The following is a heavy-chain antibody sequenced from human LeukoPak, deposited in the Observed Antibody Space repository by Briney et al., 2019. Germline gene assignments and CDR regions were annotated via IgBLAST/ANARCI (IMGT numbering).Heavy chain of an antibody. V-gene: IGHV3-33*08. CDR3: ATGSGYYYDH. D-gene: IGHD3-22*01. CDR1: GFTFSTYT. CDR2: AYHDEWPGNSK. J-gene: IGHJ4*02. Sequence: GGSLRLSCAASGFTFSTYTMNWVRQAPGKGLEWVAVAYHDEWPGNSKYYVDSVKGRFTVSRDNSKNTLYLQMSSLRAEDTAVYYCATGSGYYYDHWGQGTLVTVSS.